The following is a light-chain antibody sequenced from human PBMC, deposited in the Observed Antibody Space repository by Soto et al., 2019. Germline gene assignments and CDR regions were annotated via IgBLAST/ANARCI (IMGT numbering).Light chain of an antibody. CDR1: QNINNW. Sequence: DIQMTQSPSTLSASVGDRVTITCRASQNINNWLAWYQQKPGKAPKLLISRSSNLESRVPSRFSGSGSGTDFTLTITGLQPDDFATYSCQQYNNYGVTFGQGTKLEI. CDR2: RSS. CDR3: QQYNNYGVT. J-gene: IGKJ2*01. V-gene: IGKV1-5*03.